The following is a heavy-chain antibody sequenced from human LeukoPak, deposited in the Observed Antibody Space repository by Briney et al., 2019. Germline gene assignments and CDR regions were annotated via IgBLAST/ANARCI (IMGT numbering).Heavy chain of an antibody. CDR1: GFTFSNYD. V-gene: IGHV3-21*04. Sequence: GSLRLSCAAAGFTFSNYDLNWVRQAPGKGLEWVSFISSGSSYIYYADSVKGRFTVSRDNAKNSLYLQMNSLRAEDTALYYCARDFRIAANDGGNWGQGTLVTVSS. J-gene: IGHJ4*02. CDR3: ARDFRIAANDGGN. CDR2: ISSGSSYI. D-gene: IGHD6-25*01.